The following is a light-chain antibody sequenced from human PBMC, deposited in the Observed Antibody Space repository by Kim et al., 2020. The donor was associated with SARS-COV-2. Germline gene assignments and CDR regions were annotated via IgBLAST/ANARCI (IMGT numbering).Light chain of an antibody. CDR2: QDT. CDR3: QAWDSSLNYV. V-gene: IGLV3-1*01. CDR1: KLGDKY. J-gene: IGLJ1*01. Sequence: SYELTQPPLVSVSPGQTATITCSGDKLGDKYACWYQQKPGQSPVLVIYQDTRRPSGIPERFSGSNSGNTATLTISGTQAMDEADYYCQAWDSSLNYVFGT.